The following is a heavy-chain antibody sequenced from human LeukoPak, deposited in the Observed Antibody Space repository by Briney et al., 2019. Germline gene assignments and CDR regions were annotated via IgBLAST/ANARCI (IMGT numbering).Heavy chain of an antibody. CDR3: ARDRMDTAMGPYLDN. CDR1: GYLFKYNY. V-gene: IGHV1-46*02. J-gene: IGHJ4*02. D-gene: IGHD5-18*01. CDR2: VNPSGGST. Sequence: ASVKVSCKASGYLFKYNYIHWVRQAPRQGLEWMGIVNPSGGSTTYAQKFQGRVTMSSDTSTRTVYVELSSLRSEDTAVYYCARDRMDTAMGPYLDNWGQGTLVTVSS.